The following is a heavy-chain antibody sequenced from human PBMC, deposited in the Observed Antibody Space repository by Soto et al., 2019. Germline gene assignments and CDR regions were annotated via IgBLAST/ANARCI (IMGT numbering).Heavy chain of an antibody. CDR3: ARGLDKSAGGDFDI. J-gene: IGHJ3*02. Sequence: GGSLRLSCAASAFPFSRSAMHWLRQAPGKGLEWVAVIPHDGNNEDYTDSVRGRFTISRDNSKNTFYLQMNSLRGEDTAVYYCARGLDKSAGGDFDIWGQGTMVSVSS. CDR1: AFPFSRSA. D-gene: IGHD3-10*01. CDR2: IPHDGNNE. V-gene: IGHV3-33*01.